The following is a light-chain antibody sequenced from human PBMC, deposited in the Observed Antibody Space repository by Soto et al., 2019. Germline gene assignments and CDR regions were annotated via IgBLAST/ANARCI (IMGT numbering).Light chain of an antibody. CDR3: QQYNNWLRT. CDR2: GAS. CDR1: QSVSSN. J-gene: IGKJ2*01. Sequence: EIVMTQSPATPSVSPGERATLSCRASQSVSSNLAWYQQKPGQAPRLLIYGASTRATGIPARFSGSGSGTEFTLTISSLQSEDFAFYYCQQYNNWLRTFGQGTKLEIK. V-gene: IGKV3-15*01.